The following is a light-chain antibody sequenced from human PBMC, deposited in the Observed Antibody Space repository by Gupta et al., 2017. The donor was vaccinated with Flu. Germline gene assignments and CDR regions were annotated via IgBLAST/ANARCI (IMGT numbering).Light chain of an antibody. CDR1: KIGSRS. J-gene: IGLJ1*01. CDR3: HVWDGNGDVYV. V-gene: IGLV3-21*02. CDR2: DDS. Sequence: SYVVTQPPSVSVAPGQTASITCGGDKIGSRSVHWYQQKPGQAPLLVIYDDSDRPSGIPARFSGSNSGNTATLTISGVEGGDEADYYCHVWDGNGDVYVFGGGTKVTVL.